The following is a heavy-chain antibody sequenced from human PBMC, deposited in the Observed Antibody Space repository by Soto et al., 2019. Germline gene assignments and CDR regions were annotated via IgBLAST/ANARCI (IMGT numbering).Heavy chain of an antibody. J-gene: IGHJ3*02. CDR3: ARDMNDFWSGFVGAFDI. D-gene: IGHD3-3*01. Sequence: QVQLVQSGAEVKKPGSSVKVSCKASGGTFSSYAISWVRQAPGQGLEWMGGIIPIFGTANYAQKFQGRVTITADKSTSTAYMELSNLRSEDTAVYYCARDMNDFWSGFVGAFDIWGQGTMVTVSS. CDR1: GGTFSSYA. V-gene: IGHV1-69*06. CDR2: IIPIFGTA.